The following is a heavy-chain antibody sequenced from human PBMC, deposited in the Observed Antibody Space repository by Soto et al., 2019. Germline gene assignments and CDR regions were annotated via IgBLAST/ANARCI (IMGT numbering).Heavy chain of an antibody. Sequence: QVQLVESGGGVVQPGRSLRLSCAASGFTFSSYGMHWVRQAPVKGLEWVAVISYDGSNKYYADSVKGRFTISRDNSKNTLYLQMNSLRAEDTAVYYCAKEQAYDSSSWDYWGQGTLVIVSS. CDR2: ISYDGSNK. V-gene: IGHV3-30*18. J-gene: IGHJ4*02. CDR1: GFTFSSYG. D-gene: IGHD6-13*01. CDR3: AKEQAYDSSSWDY.